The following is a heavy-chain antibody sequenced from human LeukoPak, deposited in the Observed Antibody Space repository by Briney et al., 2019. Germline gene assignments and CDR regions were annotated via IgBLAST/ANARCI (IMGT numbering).Heavy chain of an antibody. D-gene: IGHD2-15*01. CDR2: ISGSGGST. CDR1: GFTFSSYA. CDR3: AKTWWYRYYFDY. J-gene: IGHJ4*02. V-gene: IGHV3-23*01. Sequence: GESLQMSCAASGFTFSSYAMSWVRQAPGKGLEWVSAISGSGGSTYYADSVKGRFTISRDNSKNTLYLQMNSLRAEDTAVYYCAKTWWYRYYFDYWGQGTLVTVSS.